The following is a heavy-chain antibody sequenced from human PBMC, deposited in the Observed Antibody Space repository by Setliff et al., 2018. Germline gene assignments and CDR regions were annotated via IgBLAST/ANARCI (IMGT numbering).Heavy chain of an antibody. J-gene: IGHJ4*02. CDR3: AKFSRYTDSQGEFDF. CDR2: IRFDGRKQ. D-gene: IGHD1-20*01. CDR1: GFNFSSFG. V-gene: IGHV3-30*02. Sequence: GGSLRLSCAASGFNFSSFGMHWVRQTPGKGLEGIGHIRFDGRKQNYADSVTGRFTISRDNSKSTVYLLLNGLTVDDTAMYYCAKFSRYTDSQGEFDFWGQGALVTAPQ.